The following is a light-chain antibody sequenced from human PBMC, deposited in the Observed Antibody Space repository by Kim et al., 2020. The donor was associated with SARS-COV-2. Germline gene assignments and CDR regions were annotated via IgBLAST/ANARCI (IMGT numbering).Light chain of an antibody. CDR2: GRN. V-gene: IGLV3-19*01. CDR1: SLRRYY. J-gene: IGLJ2*01. Sequence: SSELTQDPAVSVALGQTVSITCQGDSLRRYYASWYQRRPGQAPVLVIYGRNNRPSGIPDRLSGSSSGNTASLTITGARAEDEADYYCQSRDSSDKVVFGGGTKLTVL. CDR3: QSRDSSDKVV.